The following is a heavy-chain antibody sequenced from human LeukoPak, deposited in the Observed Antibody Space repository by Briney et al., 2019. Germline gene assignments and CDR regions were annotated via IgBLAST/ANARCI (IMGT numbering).Heavy chain of an antibody. J-gene: IGHJ4*02. Sequence: GGSLRLSCAASGFSFSSYGMHWFRQAPGKGLEWVAFIRYDGSNEYYADSVKGRFTISRDNSKNTLYLQMNSLRAEDTAVYYCAKLLTGGYSYGQNDCWGQGTLVTVSS. CDR3: AKLLTGGYSYGQNDC. V-gene: IGHV3-30*02. CDR2: IRYDGSNE. CDR1: GFSFSSYG. D-gene: IGHD5-18*01.